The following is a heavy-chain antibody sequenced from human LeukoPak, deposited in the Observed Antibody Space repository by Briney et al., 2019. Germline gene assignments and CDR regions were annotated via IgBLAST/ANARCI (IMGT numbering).Heavy chain of an antibody. Sequence: ASVKVSCKASGYTFTNYGITWVRQAPGQGLEWMGWISAYNGNTNYAQKLQGRVTMTTDPSTSTAYLEVRSLRSDDTGDDTAVYYCARSLMGRNDAFDIWGQGTMVTVSS. D-gene: IGHD3-10*01. J-gene: IGHJ3*02. V-gene: IGHV1-18*01. CDR2: ISAYNGNT. CDR1: GYTFTNYG. CDR3: ARSLMGRNDAFDI.